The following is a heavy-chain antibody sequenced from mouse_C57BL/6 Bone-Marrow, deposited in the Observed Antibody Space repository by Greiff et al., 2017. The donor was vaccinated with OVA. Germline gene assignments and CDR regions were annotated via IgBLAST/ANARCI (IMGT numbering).Heavy chain of an antibody. V-gene: IGHV14-3*01. Sequence: VQLKESVAELVRPGASVKLSCTASGFNIKNTYMHWVKQRPEQGLEWIGRIDPANGNTKYAPKFQGKATITADTSSNTAYLQLSSLTSEDTAIYYCLIYYDYDGDWYFDVWGTGTTVTVSS. CDR3: LIYYDYDGDWYFDV. J-gene: IGHJ1*03. D-gene: IGHD2-4*01. CDR2: IDPANGNT. CDR1: GFNIKNTY.